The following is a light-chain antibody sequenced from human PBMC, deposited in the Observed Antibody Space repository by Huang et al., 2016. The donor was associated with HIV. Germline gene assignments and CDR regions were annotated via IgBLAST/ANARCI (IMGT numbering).Light chain of an antibody. CDR3: QQTHTTPWT. Sequence: DIHMTQSPSSLPASVGDRVTITCRKSQSITTYLNWYQQKPGKAPALLIYATSSLHRGVPSRFSGSGSGTHFTLTITNLRPEDFATYYCQQTHTTPWTFGPGTRVEIK. CDR2: ATS. CDR1: QSITTY. V-gene: IGKV1-39*01. J-gene: IGKJ3*01.